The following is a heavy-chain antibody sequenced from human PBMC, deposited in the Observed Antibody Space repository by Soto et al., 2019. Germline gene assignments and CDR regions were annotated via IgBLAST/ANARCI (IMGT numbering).Heavy chain of an antibody. V-gene: IGHV3-7*01. CDR3: AKWGRAGSDY. D-gene: IGHD3-16*01. CDR2: VNEDGREK. Sequence: GGSMRLSCAASGLTFSSSYMSWVRQAQGKGLEWVANVNEDGREKYYVDSVKGRFTVSRDNAKNSLYLQMNSLRAEDTAVYYCAKWGRAGSDYWGQGTLVTVSS. CDR1: GLTFSSSY. J-gene: IGHJ4*02.